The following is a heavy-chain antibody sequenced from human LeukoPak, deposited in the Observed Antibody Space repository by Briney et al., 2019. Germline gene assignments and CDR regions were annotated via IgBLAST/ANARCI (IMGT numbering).Heavy chain of an antibody. J-gene: IGHJ4*02. CDR2: IYSGGST. Sequence: GRSLRLSCAASGFTFSDYYMSWVRQAPGKGLEWVSVIYSGGSTYYADSVKGRFTISRDNSKNTLYLQMNSLRAEDTAVYYCASPGYSSGWYSLDYWGQGTLVTVSS. CDR1: GFTFSDYY. D-gene: IGHD6-19*01. V-gene: IGHV3-66*01. CDR3: ASPGYSSGWYSLDY.